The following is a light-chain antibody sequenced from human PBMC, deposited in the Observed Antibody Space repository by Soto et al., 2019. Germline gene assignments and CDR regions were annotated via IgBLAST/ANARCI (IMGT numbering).Light chain of an antibody. CDR1: QSISSW. CDR2: KAS. J-gene: IGKJ1*01. CDR3: QQYNSCWT. Sequence: DIQMTQSPSTLSASVGDRLTITCRASQSISSWLAWYQQKPGKAPKLLIYKASSLESGVPSRFSGSGSGTEFTLTISSLQPDDFATYYCQQYNSCWTFGQGTKVEIK. V-gene: IGKV1-5*03.